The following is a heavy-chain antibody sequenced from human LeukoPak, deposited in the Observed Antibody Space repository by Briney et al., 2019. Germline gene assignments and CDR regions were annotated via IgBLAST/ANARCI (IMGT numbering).Heavy chain of an antibody. CDR2: ISSSSMI. Sequence: GGSLRLSCAASGFTFSSYSMNWVRQAPGRGLDWVSYISSSSMIYYADSVKGRFTISRDNAKNSLYLQMNSLRVEDTAVYYCARGYISGFDYWGQGTLVTVSS. V-gene: IGHV3-48*01. D-gene: IGHD5-18*01. CDR3: ARGYISGFDY. CDR1: GFTFSSYS. J-gene: IGHJ4*02.